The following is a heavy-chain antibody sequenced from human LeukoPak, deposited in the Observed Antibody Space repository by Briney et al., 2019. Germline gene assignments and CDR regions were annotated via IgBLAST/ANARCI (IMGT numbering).Heavy chain of an antibody. CDR1: GFTFSSYS. J-gene: IGHJ6*04. CDR3: ARDLQYQLPGMDV. D-gene: IGHD2-2*01. Sequence: GGSLRLSCAASGFTFSSYSMNWVRQAPGKGLKWVSSISSSSSYIYYADSVRGRFTISRDNAKNSLYLQMNSLRAEDTAVYYCARDLQYQLPGMDVWGKGTTVTVSS. CDR2: ISSSSSYI. V-gene: IGHV3-21*01.